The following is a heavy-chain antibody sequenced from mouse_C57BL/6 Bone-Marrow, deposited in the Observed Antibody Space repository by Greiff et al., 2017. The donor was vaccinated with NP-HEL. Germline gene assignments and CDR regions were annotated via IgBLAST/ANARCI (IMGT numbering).Heavy chain of an antibody. D-gene: IGHD2-3*01. Sequence: QVQLKESGPGILQPSQTLSLSCSFSGFSLSTFGMGVGWIRQPSGKGLEWLAHIWCDDDKYYNPALKSRLTTSKDTSKNQVFLKMANVDTAVTATDYCARMMGYYPCAYWGQGTLVTVSA. J-gene: IGHJ3*01. CDR2: IWCDDDK. V-gene: IGHV8-8*01. CDR1: GFSLSTFGMG. CDR3: ARMMGYYPCAY.